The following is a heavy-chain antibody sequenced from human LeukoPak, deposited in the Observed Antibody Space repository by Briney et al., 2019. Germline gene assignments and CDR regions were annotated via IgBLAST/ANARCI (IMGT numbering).Heavy chain of an antibody. CDR1: GFTFSDYY. CDR3: ARDRPYCNSTSCYKPREEQEKNYYYYGMDV. V-gene: IGHV3-11*01. Sequence: GGSLRLSCAASGFTFSDYYMSWIRQAPGKGLEWVSYISSSGSTIYYADSVKGRFTISRDNAKNSLYLQMNSLRAEDTAVYYCARDRPYCNSTSCYKPREEQEKNYYYYGMDVWGQGTTVTVSS. CDR2: ISSSGSTI. J-gene: IGHJ6*02. D-gene: IGHD2-2*02.